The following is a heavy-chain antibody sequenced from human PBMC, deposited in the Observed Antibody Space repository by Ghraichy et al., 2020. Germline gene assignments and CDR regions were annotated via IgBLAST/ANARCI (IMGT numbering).Heavy chain of an antibody. J-gene: IGHJ4*02. D-gene: IGHD6-19*01. CDR2: ISDSGNT. Sequence: SETLSLTCTVSGGSISDYYWSWIRQSPGRGLQWIGYISDSGNTNYNPSLRSRVTISRDTSNHQFSLRLTSVTAADTAVYYCAKSPVAVAEFDSWGQGTLVTVSS. CDR3: AKSPVAVAEFDS. CDR1: GGSISDYY. V-gene: IGHV4-4*08.